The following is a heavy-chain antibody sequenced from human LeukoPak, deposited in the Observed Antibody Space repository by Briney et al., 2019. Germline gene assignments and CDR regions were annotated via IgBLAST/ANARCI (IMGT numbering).Heavy chain of an antibody. J-gene: IGHJ4*02. V-gene: IGHV4-59*12. Sequence: SETLSLTCTVSGGSISNYYWSWIRQPPGKGLEWIGYIHYSGSTNYNPSLKSRVTISVDSSKNQFSLKLRSVTAADTALYYCARAGDGGGGYIGVAYFWGQGALVTVSS. CDR3: ARAGDGGGGYIGVAYF. CDR1: GGSISNYY. CDR2: IHYSGST. D-gene: IGHD2-15*01.